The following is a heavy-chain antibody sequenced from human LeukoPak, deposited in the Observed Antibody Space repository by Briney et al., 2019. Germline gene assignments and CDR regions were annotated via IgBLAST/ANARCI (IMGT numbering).Heavy chain of an antibody. V-gene: IGHV1-2*02. CDR1: GYTFTDYY. J-gene: IGHJ1*01. CDR3: ARDRWSTGSTPPRYFQH. CDR2: INPNTGGT. D-gene: IGHD1-1*01. Sequence: ASVKVSCKASGYTFTDYYVHWVRQAPGQGLEWMGWINPNTGGTNYAQKFQGRVTITADKSTSTAYMELSSLRSEDTAVYYCARDRWSTGSTPPRYFQHWGQGTLVTVSS.